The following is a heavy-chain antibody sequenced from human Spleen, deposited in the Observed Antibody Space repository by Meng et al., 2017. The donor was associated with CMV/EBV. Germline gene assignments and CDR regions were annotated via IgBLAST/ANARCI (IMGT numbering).Heavy chain of an antibody. Sequence: GESLKISCAASGFTFSSYAMSWVRQAPGKGLEWVSAISGSGGSTYYADSVKGRFTISRDNSKNTLYLQMNSLRAEDTAVYYCASHAADGYSYGPTYYFDYWGQGTLVTVPQ. CDR3: ASHAADGYSYGPTYYFDY. V-gene: IGHV3-23*01. D-gene: IGHD5-18*01. CDR1: GFTFSSYA. J-gene: IGHJ4*02. CDR2: ISGSGGST.